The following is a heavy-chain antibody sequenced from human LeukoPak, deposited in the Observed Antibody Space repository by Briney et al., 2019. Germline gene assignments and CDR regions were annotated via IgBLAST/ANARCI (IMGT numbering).Heavy chain of an antibody. CDR2: IYSSGST. CDR3: ARDSRYSDTSGYYYSHYYMDV. V-gene: IGHV4-59*01. D-gene: IGHD3-22*01. J-gene: IGHJ6*03. CDR1: GGSINYYY. Sequence: PSETLSLTCTVSGGSINYYYWSWIRQPPGKGLEYIGYIYSSGSTNYNPSLKSRVTMSVDTSKNQFSLKLSSVTAADTAVYYCARDSRYSDTSGYYYSHYYMDVWGEGTTVTVSS.